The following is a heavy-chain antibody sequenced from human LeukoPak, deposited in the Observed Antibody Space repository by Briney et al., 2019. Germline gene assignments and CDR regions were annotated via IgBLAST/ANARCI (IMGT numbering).Heavy chain of an antibody. Sequence: SQTLSLTCAISGDSVSSNSVAWNWIRQSPSRGLGWLGRTYYKSKWKNDYAVSVKGRIIINPDTSKNQFSLQLKSVTPEDSAIYYCARNTGSPFDYWGQGTLVAVSS. J-gene: IGHJ4*02. V-gene: IGHV6-1*01. CDR3: ARNTGSPFDY. CDR2: TYYKSKWKN. D-gene: IGHD1-26*01. CDR1: GDSVSSNSVA.